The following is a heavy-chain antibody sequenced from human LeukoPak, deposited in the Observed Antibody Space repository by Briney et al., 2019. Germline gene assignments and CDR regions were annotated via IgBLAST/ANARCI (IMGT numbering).Heavy chain of an antibody. CDR2: IKNDGSEE. CDR3: TRDSGLTGYDLLDY. J-gene: IGHJ4*02. CDR1: GFPFSTYW. Sequence: GGSLRLSCAASGFPFSTYWITWVRQAPGKGLEWVANIKNDGSEEYYVDSVEGRFTISRDNAENSLFLQMNSLRVEDTAIYYCTRDSGLTGYDLLDYWGQGTLVTVSS. V-gene: IGHV3-7*01. D-gene: IGHD5-12*01.